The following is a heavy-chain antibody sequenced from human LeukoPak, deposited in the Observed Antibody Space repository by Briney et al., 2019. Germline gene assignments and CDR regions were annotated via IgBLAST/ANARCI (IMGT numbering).Heavy chain of an antibody. J-gene: IGHJ4*02. D-gene: IGHD3-10*01. CDR1: GFTFGNYA. CDR2: ISGSGGST. V-gene: IGHV3-23*01. CDR3: AKAMPLITIVRGVISFDY. Sequence: PGGCLRLSCAASGFTFGNYAISWVRQAPGKGLEWVSAISGSGGSTYYADSVKGRFTISRDNSKNSLYMQMNSLRAEDTAVYYCAKAMPLITIVRGVISFDYWGQGTLVTVSS.